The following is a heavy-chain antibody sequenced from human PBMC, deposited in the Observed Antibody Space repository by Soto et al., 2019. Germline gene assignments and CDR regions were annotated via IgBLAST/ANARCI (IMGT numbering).Heavy chain of an antibody. CDR2: IYWDDDK. V-gene: IGHV2-5*02. D-gene: IGHD3-9*01. J-gene: IGHJ3*02. Sequence: QITLKESGPTLVKPTQTLTLTCTFSGFSLSTSGVGVGWIRQPPGKALEWLALIYWDDDKRYSPSLKRRLTITKDTSKNQVVLTMTNMDPVDTATYYCAHRSVALRYFDWFPDGSDAFDIWGQGTMVTVSS. CDR1: GFSLSTSGVG. CDR3: AHRSVALRYFDWFPDGSDAFDI.